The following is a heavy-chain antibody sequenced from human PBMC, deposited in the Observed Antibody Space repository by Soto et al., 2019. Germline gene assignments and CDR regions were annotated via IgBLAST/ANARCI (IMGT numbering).Heavy chain of an antibody. V-gene: IGHV3-23*01. CDR3: AKNGYSYGPFGY. Sequence: EVQLLESGGGLVQPGGSLRLSCAASGFTFSSYAMSWVRQAPGKGLEWVSAISGSGGSTYYADSVKGRYPISRDNSKNTLYLQMNSRRAEDTAVSYCAKNGYSYGPFGYWGQGTLVTVSS. CDR2: ISGSGGST. CDR1: GFTFSSYA. D-gene: IGHD5-18*01. J-gene: IGHJ4*02.